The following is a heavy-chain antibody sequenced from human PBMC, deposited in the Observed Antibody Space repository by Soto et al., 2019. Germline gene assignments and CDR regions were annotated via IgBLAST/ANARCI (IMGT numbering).Heavy chain of an antibody. J-gene: IGHJ4*02. D-gene: IGHD2-15*01. CDR2: ISYSGDTT. CDR1: GFAFSSYA. Sequence: PGGSLRLSCAASGFAFSSYAMHWVRQAPGKGLEWVAVISYSGDTTYYAESVKGRFTISRDNSKNTLYLQMNSLRAEDTAVFYCAKHLSNGSPDYWGQGTLVTVSS. CDR3: AKHLSNGSPDY. V-gene: IGHV3-30-3*02.